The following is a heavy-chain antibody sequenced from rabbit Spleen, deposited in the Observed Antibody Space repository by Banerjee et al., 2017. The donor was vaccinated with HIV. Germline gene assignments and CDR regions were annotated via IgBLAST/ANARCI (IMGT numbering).Heavy chain of an antibody. V-gene: IGHV1S45*01. CDR2: IYAGSSGTS. J-gene: IGHJ4*01. CDR3: ARDLAGVIGWNFGW. Sequence: QEQLEESGGDLVKPGASLTLTCKASGFDLSSGGDMCWVRQAPGKGLEWIGCIYAGSSGTSYYASWAKGRFTISKTSSTTVTLQMTSLTAADTATYFCARDLAGVIGWNFGWWGPGTLVTVS. CDR1: GFDLSSGGD. D-gene: IGHD4-1*01.